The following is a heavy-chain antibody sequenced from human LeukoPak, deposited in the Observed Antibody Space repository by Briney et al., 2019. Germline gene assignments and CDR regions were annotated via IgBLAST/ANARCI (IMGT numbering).Heavy chain of an antibody. J-gene: IGHJ4*02. CDR1: GVSVSSGSYY. CDR3: ARGAAYYDSSGYYSGRLMDPIRLFDY. CDR2: IYSSGST. V-gene: IGHV4-61*01. Sequence: PSETLSLTCTVSGVSVSSGSYYWSWIRQPPGKGLEWIGYIYSSGSTNYNPSLKSRVTISVDTSKNQFSLKLSSVTAADTAVYYCARGAAYYDSSGYYSGRLMDPIRLFDYWGQGTLVTVSS. D-gene: IGHD3-22*01.